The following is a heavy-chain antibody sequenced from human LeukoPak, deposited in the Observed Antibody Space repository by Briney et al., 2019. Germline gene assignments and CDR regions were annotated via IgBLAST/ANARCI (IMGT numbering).Heavy chain of an antibody. J-gene: IGHJ4*02. Sequence: GASVKVSCKASGYTFTGYYMHWVRQAPGQGLEWMGGIIPIFGTANYAQKFQGRVTITADESTSTAYMELSSLRSEDTAVYYCARDLYSGSYSTFVYWGQGTLVTVSS. CDR2: IIPIFGTA. CDR3: ARDLYSGSYSTFVY. D-gene: IGHD1-26*01. CDR1: GYTFTGYY. V-gene: IGHV1-69*13.